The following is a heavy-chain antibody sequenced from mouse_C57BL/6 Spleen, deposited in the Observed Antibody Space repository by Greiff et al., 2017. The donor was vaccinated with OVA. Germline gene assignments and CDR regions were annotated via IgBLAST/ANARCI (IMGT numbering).Heavy chain of an antibody. CDR1: GFTFTDYY. CDR3: ARYYYGSDYYAMDY. CDR2: IRNKANGYTT. J-gene: IGHJ4*01. Sequence: EVKLMESGGGLVQPGGSLSLSCAASGFTFTDYYMSWVRQPPGKALEWLGFIRNKANGYTTEYSASVKGRFTISRDNSQSILYLQMNALRAEDSATYYCARYYYGSDYYAMDYWGQGTSVTVSS. D-gene: IGHD1-1*01. V-gene: IGHV7-3*01.